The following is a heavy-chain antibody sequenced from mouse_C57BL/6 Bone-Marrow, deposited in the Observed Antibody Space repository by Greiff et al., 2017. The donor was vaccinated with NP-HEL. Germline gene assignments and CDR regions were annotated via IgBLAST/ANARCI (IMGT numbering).Heavy chain of an antibody. J-gene: IGHJ3*01. CDR3: AYSSYPPWFAY. CDR1: GYAFSSYW. D-gene: IGHD2-5*01. CDR2: IYPGDGDT. Sequence: VQLQESGAELVKPGASVKISCKASGYAFSSYWMNWVKQRPGKGLEWIGQIYPGDGDTNYNGKFKGKATLTADKSSSTAYMQLSSLTSEDSAVYFCAYSSYPPWFAYWGQGTLVTVSA. V-gene: IGHV1-80*01.